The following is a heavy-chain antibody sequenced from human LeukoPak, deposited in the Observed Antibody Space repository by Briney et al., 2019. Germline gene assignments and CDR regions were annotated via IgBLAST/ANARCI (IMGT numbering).Heavy chain of an antibody. Sequence: GASVKVSCKASGYTFTSYDINWVRQATGQGPEWMGWMNPNSGNTGYAQKFQGRVTMTRNTSISTAYMELSSLRSEDTAVYYCARVGGEGLLWFGESKYGRSFDYWGQGTLVTVSS. V-gene: IGHV1-8*01. CDR3: ARVGGEGLLWFGESKYGRSFDY. J-gene: IGHJ4*02. CDR1: GYTFTSYD. CDR2: MNPNSGNT. D-gene: IGHD3-10*01.